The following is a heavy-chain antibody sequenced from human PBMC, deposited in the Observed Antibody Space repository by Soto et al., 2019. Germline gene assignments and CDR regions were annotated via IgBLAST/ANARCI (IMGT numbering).Heavy chain of an antibody. J-gene: IGHJ6*02. D-gene: IGHD6-6*01. CDR2: ILPIFGTA. Sequence: QVQLVQSGAEVKKPGSSVKVSCKASGGTFSSYAISWVRQAPGQGLEWMGGILPIFGTANYAQKFQGRVTITADKSTSTAYMELSSLRSEDTAVYYCARESWSGQLVGYYYYYGMDVWGQGTTVTVSS. CDR1: GGTFSSYA. V-gene: IGHV1-69*06. CDR3: ARESWSGQLVGYYYYYGMDV.